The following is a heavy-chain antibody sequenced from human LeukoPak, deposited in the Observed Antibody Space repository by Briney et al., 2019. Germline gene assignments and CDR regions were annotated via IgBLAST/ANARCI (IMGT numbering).Heavy chain of an antibody. CDR1: GFTFSSYG. CDR2: IWYDGSNK. CDR3: ARANKKVRGGCYYGMDV. V-gene: IGHV3-33*01. J-gene: IGHJ6*04. D-gene: IGHD3-10*01. Sequence: PGRSLRLSCAASGFTFSSYGMHWVRQAPGKGLEWVAVIWYDGSNKYYADSVKGRFTISRDNSKNTLYLQMNSLRAEDTAVYYCARANKKVRGGCYYGMDVWGKGTTVTVSS.